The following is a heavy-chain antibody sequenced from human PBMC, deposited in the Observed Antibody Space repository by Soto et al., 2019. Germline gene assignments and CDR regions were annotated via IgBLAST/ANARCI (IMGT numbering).Heavy chain of an antibody. CDR3: ARLQAAVPHY. V-gene: IGHV4-39*01. CDR2: IFYDGYT. J-gene: IGHJ4*02. Sequence: QVQLQESGPGLVMPSETLSLTCTVSGDSISGSPYFWGWIRQPPGKRLEWIGSIFYDGYTLYTPSLKRRVTISVDTSKNPFSLKLTSVAAGATAMDFGARLQAAVPHYWGQGILVTVSS. D-gene: IGHD6-13*01. CDR1: GDSISGSPYF.